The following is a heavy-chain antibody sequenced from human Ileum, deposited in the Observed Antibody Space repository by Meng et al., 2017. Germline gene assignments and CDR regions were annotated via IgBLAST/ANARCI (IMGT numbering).Heavy chain of an antibody. CDR2: LSARGRTP. CDR3: AKGISVIPTAFDH. V-gene: IGHV3-23*01. Sequence: EVTLLDSGGCRVHPGGSLTLSCVGSEFTFNNFAMTWVRQTPGKWLDWVASLSARGRTPEYADSVKGRFTVSRDNSKNALFLHMTNLRVADTALYSCAKGISVIPTAFDHWGQGTLVTVSS. D-gene: IGHD2/OR15-2a*01. CDR1: EFTFNNFA. J-gene: IGHJ4*02.